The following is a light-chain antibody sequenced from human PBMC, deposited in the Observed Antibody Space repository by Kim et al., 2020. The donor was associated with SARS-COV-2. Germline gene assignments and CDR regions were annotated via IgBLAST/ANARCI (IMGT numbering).Light chain of an antibody. CDR2: GAS. V-gene: IGKV3-15*01. CDR1: QSISSN. CDR3: QLYNYWPLT. Sequence: VSPGERATLSCRASQSISSNLAWYQQKPGQAPRLLIYGASTRATGVPARFGGSGSGTEFTLTINSLQSEDFAIYYCQLYNYWPLTFGQGTKVDIK. J-gene: IGKJ1*01.